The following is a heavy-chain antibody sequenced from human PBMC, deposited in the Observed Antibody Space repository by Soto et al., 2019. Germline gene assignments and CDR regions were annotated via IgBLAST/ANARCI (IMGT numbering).Heavy chain of an antibody. J-gene: IGHJ3*02. V-gene: IGHV1-18*01. Sequence: QVQLVQSGIEVKNPGASVKVSCKASGYAFTSFGISWVRQAPGQGLEWMGWTVANNGYTKYAQNLQGRVTLITDTSTSTAYMELRSLMYDDTAVYYCARCSGGTCYASYAFDICGQGTMVTVSS. CDR1: GYAFTSFG. CDR3: ARCSGGTCYASYAFDI. D-gene: IGHD2-15*01. CDR2: TVANNGYT.